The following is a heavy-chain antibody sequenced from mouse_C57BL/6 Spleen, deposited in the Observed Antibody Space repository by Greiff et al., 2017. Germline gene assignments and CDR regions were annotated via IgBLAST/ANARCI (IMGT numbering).Heavy chain of an antibody. CDR1: GYTFTDYN. J-gene: IGHJ4*01. Sequence: EVQLVESGPELVKPGASVKMSCKASGYTFTDYNMHWVKQSHGKSLEWIGYINPNNGGTSYNQKFKGKATLTVNKSSSTAYMELRSLTSEDSAVYYCARLVYYDYDVGYAMDYWGQGTSVTVSS. CDR3: ARLVYYDYDVGYAMDY. D-gene: IGHD2-4*01. V-gene: IGHV1-22*01. CDR2: INPNNGGT.